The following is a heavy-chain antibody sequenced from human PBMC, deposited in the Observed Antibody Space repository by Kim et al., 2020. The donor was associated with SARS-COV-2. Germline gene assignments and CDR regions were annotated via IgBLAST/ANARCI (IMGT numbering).Heavy chain of an antibody. CDR3: ARDRGEYEDIVATIFDY. D-gene: IGHD5-12*01. V-gene: IGHV1-69*04. CDR2: IIPILGIA. Sequence: SVKVSCKASGGTFSSYTISWVRQAPGQGLEWMGRIIPILGIANYAQKFQGRVTITADKSTSTAYMELSSLRSEDTAVYYCARDRGEYEDIVATIFDYWGQGTLVTVSS. CDR1: GGTFSSYT. J-gene: IGHJ4*02.